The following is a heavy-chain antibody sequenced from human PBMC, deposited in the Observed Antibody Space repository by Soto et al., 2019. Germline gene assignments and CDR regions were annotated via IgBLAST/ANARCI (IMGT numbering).Heavy chain of an antibody. D-gene: IGHD4-17*01. V-gene: IGHV1-18*01. Sequence: QVQLVQSGAEVKKPGASVKVSCKASGYTFTSYDISWVRQAPGQGLEWMGWISAYNGNTNCAQKLQGRVTMTTDTSTSTAYMEPSSLRLCDTGVYYCTREGELVDGEGGFGYYYGMDVWGQGTTVTVSS. J-gene: IGHJ6*02. CDR2: ISAYNGNT. CDR3: TREGELVDGEGGFGYYYGMDV. CDR1: GYTFTSYD.